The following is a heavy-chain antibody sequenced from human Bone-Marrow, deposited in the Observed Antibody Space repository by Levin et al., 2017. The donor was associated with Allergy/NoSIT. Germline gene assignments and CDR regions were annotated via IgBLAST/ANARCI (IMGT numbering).Heavy chain of an antibody. V-gene: IGHV3-48*03. J-gene: IGHJ4*02. Sequence: GGSLRLSCAASGFTFSSYEMNWVRQAPGKGLEWVSYISSSGSTIYYADSVKGRFTISRDNAKNSLYLQMNSLRAEDTAVYYCARGYDYGDLFDYWGQGTLVTVSS. D-gene: IGHD4-17*01. CDR2: ISSSGSTI. CDR3: ARGYDYGDLFDY. CDR1: GFTFSSYE.